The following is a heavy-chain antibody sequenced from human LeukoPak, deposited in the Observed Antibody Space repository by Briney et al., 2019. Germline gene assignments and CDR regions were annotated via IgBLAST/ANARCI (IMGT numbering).Heavy chain of an antibody. V-gene: IGHV4-39*01. J-gene: IGHJ2*01. CDR2: IYYSGST. CDR3: ARRGGETSYWYFDL. Sequence: PSETLSLTCTVSGGSISSGDYYWSWIRQPPGKGLEWIGSIYYSGSTYYNPSLKSRVTISVDTSKNQFSLKLSSVTAADTAVYYCARRGGETSYWYFDLWGRGTLVTVSS. D-gene: IGHD4-17*01. CDR1: GGSISSGDYY.